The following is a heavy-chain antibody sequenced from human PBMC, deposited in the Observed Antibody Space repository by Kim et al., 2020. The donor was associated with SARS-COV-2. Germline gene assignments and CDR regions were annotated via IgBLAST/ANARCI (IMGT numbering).Heavy chain of an antibody. D-gene: IGHD6-19*01. CDR3: AKWNSSGRFGGYGVDY. V-gene: IGHV3-23*01. CDR2: ISGSGGST. CDR1: GFTFSSYA. J-gene: IGHJ4*02. Sequence: GGSLRLSCAASGFTFSSYAMSWVRQAPGKGLEWVSAISGSGGSTYYADSVKGRFTISRDNSKNTLYLQMNSLRAEDTAVYYCAKWNSSGRFGGYGVDYWGQGTLVTVSS.